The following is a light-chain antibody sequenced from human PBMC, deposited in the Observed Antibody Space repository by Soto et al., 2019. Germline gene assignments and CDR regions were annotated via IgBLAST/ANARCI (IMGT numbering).Light chain of an antibody. Sequence: DIVMTQSPDSLAVSLGERATINCKSGQSVLYSSNNKNYLAWYQQKPRQSPKLLIYWASTRESGVPDRFSGSGSGTDFTLTISSLQAEDVAVYYCQQHYSTPYTFGQGTKLEIK. CDR3: QQHYSTPYT. V-gene: IGKV4-1*01. CDR2: WAS. CDR1: QSVLYSSNNKNY. J-gene: IGKJ2*01.